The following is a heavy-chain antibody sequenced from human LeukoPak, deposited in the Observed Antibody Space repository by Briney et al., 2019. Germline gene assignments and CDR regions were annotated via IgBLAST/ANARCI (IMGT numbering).Heavy chain of an antibody. V-gene: IGHV4-39*01. J-gene: IGHJ4*02. Sequence: KPSETLSLTCTVSGGSITSSSYYWGWIRQPPGKGLEWIGNIYYSGSTYYNPSLKSRVTISVDTSKNQFSLKLSSVTAADTAVYHCARLSDIVTGYGTYYFDSWGQGTLVTVSS. CDR2: IYYSGST. D-gene: IGHD3-9*01. CDR1: GGSITSSSYY. CDR3: ARLSDIVTGYGTYYFDS.